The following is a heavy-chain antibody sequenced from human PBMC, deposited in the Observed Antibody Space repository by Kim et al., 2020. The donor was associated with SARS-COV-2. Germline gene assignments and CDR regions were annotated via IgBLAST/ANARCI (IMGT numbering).Heavy chain of an antibody. J-gene: IGHJ4*02. V-gene: IGHV3-30*18. Sequence: GGSLRLSCAASGFTFSSYGMHWVRQAPGKGLEWVAVISYDGSNKYYADSVKGRFTISRDNSKNTLYLQMNSLRAEDTAVYYCAKDSQQILTGYYHHFDYWGQGTLVTVSS. CDR2: ISYDGSNK. CDR1: GFTFSSYG. CDR3: AKDSQQILTGYYHHFDY. D-gene: IGHD3-9*01.